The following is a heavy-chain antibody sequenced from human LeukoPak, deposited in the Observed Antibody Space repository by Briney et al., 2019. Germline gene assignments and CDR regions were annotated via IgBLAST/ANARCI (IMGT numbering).Heavy chain of an antibody. J-gene: IGHJ6*02. V-gene: IGHV3-30-3*01. Sequence: GGSLRLSCAASGFTFSSYAMHWVRQAPGKGLEWVAVISYDGSNKYYADSVKGRFTISRDNSKNTLYLQMNSLRAEDTAVYYCASLYGIDVWSQGSTVTVSS. CDR1: GFTFSSYA. CDR2: ISYDGSNK. CDR3: ASLYGIDV.